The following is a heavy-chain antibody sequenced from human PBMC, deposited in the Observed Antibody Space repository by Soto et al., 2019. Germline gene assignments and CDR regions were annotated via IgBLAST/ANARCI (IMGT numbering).Heavy chain of an antibody. V-gene: IGHV3-30*18. J-gene: IGHJ4*02. CDR1: GFTFSSYG. CDR2: ISYDGSNK. CDR3: AKDLWKLSSSDFDY. Sequence: QVQLVESGGGVVQPGRSLRLSCAASGFTFSSYGMHWVRQAPGKGLEWVAVISYDGSNKYYADSVKGRFTISRDNSKTTLYLQMNSLRAEDTAVYYCAKDLWKLSSSDFDYWGQGTLVTVSS. D-gene: IGHD1-26*01.